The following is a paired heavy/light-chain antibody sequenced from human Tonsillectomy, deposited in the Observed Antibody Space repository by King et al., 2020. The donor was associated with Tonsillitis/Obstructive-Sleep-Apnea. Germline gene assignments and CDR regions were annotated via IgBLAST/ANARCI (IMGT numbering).Heavy chain of an antibody. CDR1: AGSISGNH. J-gene: IGHJ5*02. Sequence: QVQLQESGPGLVKPSETLSLTCTVSAGSISGNHWSWIRQPAGKGLEWIGRIYASGNANYNPSLKSRVTMSVDTSKKQFSLRLSSVTAADTAVYYCARAIPGQWLASRGNYFDPWGQGTLVTVSS. D-gene: IGHD6-19*01. CDR3: ARAIPGQWLASRGNYFDP. V-gene: IGHV4-4*07. CDR2: IYASGNA.
Light chain of an antibody. Sequence: QSALTQPASVSGSPGQSITISCTGTSSDVGNYNLVSWYQRHPGEAPKLIIYEVSQRPSGVSNRFSGSKSGNTASLTISGLQAEDEADYFCCSYVGRTTLVFGGGTKLTVL. CDR1: SSDVGNYNL. V-gene: IGLV2-23*02. CDR2: EVS. CDR3: CSYVGRTTLV. J-gene: IGLJ2*01.